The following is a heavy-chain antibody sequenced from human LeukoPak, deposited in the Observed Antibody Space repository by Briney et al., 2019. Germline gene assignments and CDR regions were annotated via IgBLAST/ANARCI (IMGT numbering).Heavy chain of an antibody. D-gene: IGHD5-18*01. Sequence: GGSLRLSCAASGFTFSDYYMSWIRQAPGKGLEWLSYITSGDTTTTYYADSVKGRFTTSRDNAKSSLYLQMDSLRAEDTAVYYCATYAETASAHDFWGQGTLVTVSS. CDR2: ITSGDTTTT. CDR3: ATYAETASAHDF. CDR1: GFTFSDYY. J-gene: IGHJ4*01. V-gene: IGHV3-11*01.